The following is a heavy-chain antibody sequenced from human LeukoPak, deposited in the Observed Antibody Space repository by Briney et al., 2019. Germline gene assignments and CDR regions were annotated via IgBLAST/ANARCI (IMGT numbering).Heavy chain of an antibody. V-gene: IGHV4-30-2*01. J-gene: IGHJ4*02. D-gene: IGHD2-2*01. CDR3: ARDVVVPAAPGGV. Sequence: SQTLSLTCTVSGGSISSGGYYWSWIRQPPGKGLEWIGYIYHSGSTYYNPSLKSRVTISVDRSKNQFSLKLSSVTAADTAVYYCARDVVVPAAPGGVWGQGTLVTVSS. CDR2: IYHSGST. CDR1: GGSISSGGYY.